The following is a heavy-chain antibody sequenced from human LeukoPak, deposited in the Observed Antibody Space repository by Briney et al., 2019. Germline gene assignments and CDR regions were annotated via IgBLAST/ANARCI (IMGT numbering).Heavy chain of an antibody. V-gene: IGHV4-59*01. CDR2: IYYSGST. J-gene: IGHJ4*02. D-gene: IGHD3-10*01. CDR3: ARSYYYGSGSGPLFDY. CDR1: GGSISSYY. Sequence: SETLSLTCTVSGGSISSYYWSWIRQPPGKGLEWIGYIYYSGSTNYNPSHKSRVTISVDTSKNQFSLKLSSVTAADTAVYYCARSYYYGSGSGPLFDYWGQGTLVTVSS.